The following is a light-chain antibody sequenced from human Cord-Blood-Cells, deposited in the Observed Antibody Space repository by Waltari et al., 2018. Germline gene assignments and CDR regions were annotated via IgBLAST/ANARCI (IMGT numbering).Light chain of an antibody. Sequence: QSALTQPASVSGSPGQSITISCTGTSSDVGGYNYVYWYPQHPGKAPKLMIYDVRNRPSVVSKRFSGSKSGNTASLTISGLQAEDEADYYCSSYTSSSTLVFGGGTKLTVL. CDR3: SSYTSSSTLV. CDR1: SSDVGGYNY. V-gene: IGLV2-14*01. CDR2: DVR. J-gene: IGLJ2*01.